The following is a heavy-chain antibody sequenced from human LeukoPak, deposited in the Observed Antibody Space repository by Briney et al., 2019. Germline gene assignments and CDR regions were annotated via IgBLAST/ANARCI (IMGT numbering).Heavy chain of an antibody. J-gene: IGHJ4*02. CDR3: AKDHQTGIAAAGDY. CDR2: ISYDGSNK. D-gene: IGHD6-13*01. Sequence: PGRSLRLSCAASGFTFSSYGMHWVRQAPGKGLEWVEVISYDGSNKYYADSVKGRFTISRDNSKNTLYLQMNSLRAEDTAVYYCAKDHQTGIAAAGDYWGQGTLVTVSS. CDR1: GFTFSSYG. V-gene: IGHV3-30*18.